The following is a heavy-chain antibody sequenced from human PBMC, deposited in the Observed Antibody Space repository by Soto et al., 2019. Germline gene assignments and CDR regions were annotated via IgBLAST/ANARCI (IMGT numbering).Heavy chain of an antibody. D-gene: IGHD6-6*01. Sequence: LGESLKISCNASGYSFSNYWIGWVRQMPGKGLEWMGIIYPGDSDTRYSPSFQGQVTISADKSISTAYLQWSSLKASDTAMYYCARLHSSSPFAYWGQGTLVTVSS. CDR1: GYSFSNYW. J-gene: IGHJ4*02. CDR2: IYPGDSDT. V-gene: IGHV5-51*01. CDR3: ARLHSSSPFAY.